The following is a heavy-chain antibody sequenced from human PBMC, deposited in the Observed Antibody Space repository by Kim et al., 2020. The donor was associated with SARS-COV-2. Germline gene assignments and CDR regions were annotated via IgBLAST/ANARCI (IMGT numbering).Heavy chain of an antibody. CDR2: INHSGST. V-gene: IGHV4-34*01. D-gene: IGHD6-19*01. J-gene: IGHJ4*02. CDR3: ARGLRYSSGWYGY. CDR1: GGSFSGYY. Sequence: SETLSLTCAVYGGSFSGYYWSWIRQPPGKGLEWIGEINHSGSTNYNPSLKSRVTISVDTSKNQFSLKLSSVTAADTAVYHCARGLRYSSGWYGYWGQGTL.